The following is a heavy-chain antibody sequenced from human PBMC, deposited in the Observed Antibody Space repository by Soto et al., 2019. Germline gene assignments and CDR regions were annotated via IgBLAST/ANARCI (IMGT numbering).Heavy chain of an antibody. CDR3: ASGSALSRGYDFWSGYPWGYMDV. D-gene: IGHD3-3*01. CDR2: INSDGSST. CDR1: GFTFSSYW. Sequence: GGSLRLSCAASGFTFSSYWMHWVRQAPGKGLVWVSRINSDGSSTSYADSVKGRFTISRDNAKNTLYLQMNSLRAEDTAVYYCASGSALSRGYDFWSGYPWGYMDVWGKGTTVTVSS. V-gene: IGHV3-74*01. J-gene: IGHJ6*03.